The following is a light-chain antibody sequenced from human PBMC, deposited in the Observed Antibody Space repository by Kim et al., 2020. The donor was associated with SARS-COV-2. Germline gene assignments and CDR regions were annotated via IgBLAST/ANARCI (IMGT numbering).Light chain of an antibody. Sequence: ASRGDRSTMTGRASQIITSWVAWYQQKPGKAPKCLIYKASSLESGVTSRFSGSGSGTEFTLTISCLQPDDFATYYCQQYNSYPVTFGQGTRREI. CDR2: KAS. CDR1: QIITSW. V-gene: IGKV1-5*03. J-gene: IGKJ5*01. CDR3: QQYNSYPVT.